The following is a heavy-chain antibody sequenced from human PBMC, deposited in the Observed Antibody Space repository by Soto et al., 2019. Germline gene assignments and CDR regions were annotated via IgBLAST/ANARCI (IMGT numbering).Heavy chain of an antibody. V-gene: IGHV3-48*02. CDR3: ARVSTTWEDAC. CDR2: ISSGSDTI. J-gene: IGHJ4*02. D-gene: IGHD1-26*01. Sequence: EVRLVESGGGLVQPGGSLRLSCVVSGFTFSDFAVNWVRQAPGKGLEWISYISSGSDTIYYADSVEGRFTISRDDAQNSRFRQTYSLRDEDTVVYFCARVSTTWEDACWGRGTVVTVSS. CDR1: GFTFSDFA.